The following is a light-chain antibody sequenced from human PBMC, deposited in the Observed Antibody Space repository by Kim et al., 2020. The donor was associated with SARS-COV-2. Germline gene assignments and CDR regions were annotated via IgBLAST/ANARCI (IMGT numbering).Light chain of an antibody. V-gene: IGKV1-39*01. J-gene: IGKJ1*01. CDR3: QQSYTTPRT. Sequence: DVQMTQSPSSLSASVGDRVTITCRTSQNINGYLTWYQQKPGAAPWLLIYSTSTLQSGVPSRFSGSGSDTDFTLTISSLQPDDFATYYCQQSYTTPRTFGQGTKVDIK. CDR1: QNINGY. CDR2: STS.